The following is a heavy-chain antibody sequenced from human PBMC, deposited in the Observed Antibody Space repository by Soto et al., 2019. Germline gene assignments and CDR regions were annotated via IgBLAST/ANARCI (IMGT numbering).Heavy chain of an antibody. CDR2: ISYDGSNK. CDR1: GFTFSSYG. CDR3: ASSLYYYDSSGYLGHLKLDY. Sequence: QVQLVESGGGVVQPGRSLRLSCAASGFTFSSYGMHWVRQAPGKGLEWVAVISYDGSNKYYADSVKGRFTVSRDNSKNTLNLQMNSLRAEDTTVYYCASSLYYYDSSGYLGHLKLDYWGQGTLVTVSS. J-gene: IGHJ4*02. D-gene: IGHD3-22*01. V-gene: IGHV3-30*03.